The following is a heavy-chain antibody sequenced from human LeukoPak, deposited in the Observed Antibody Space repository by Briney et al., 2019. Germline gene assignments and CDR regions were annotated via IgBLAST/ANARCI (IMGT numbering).Heavy chain of an antibody. CDR3: ARDVRGVAGAFQI. V-gene: IGHV4-31*03. Sequence: SQTLSLTCSVSGDSTSGGSYCWSWIRQHPGKGLEWIGYIHYSGRSTFYNPSLQSRLTISIDTSKNHFSFILPSATAADTAVYFCARDVRGVAGAFQIWGQGTLVTVSS. CDR1: GDSTSGGSYC. J-gene: IGHJ3*02. D-gene: IGHD3-10*02. CDR2: IHYSGRST.